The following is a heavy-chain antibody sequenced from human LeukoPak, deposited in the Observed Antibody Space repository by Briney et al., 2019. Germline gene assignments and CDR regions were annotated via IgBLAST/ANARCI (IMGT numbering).Heavy chain of an antibody. CDR2: IYYSGTT. D-gene: IGHD1-26*01. J-gene: IGHJ4*02. CDR1: GGSISSSNYH. Sequence: SETLSLTCTVSGGSISSSNYHWGWIRQPPGRGLEWIGTIYYSGTTYYNPSLKSRVTISVDTSKNQFSLTLSSMTAADTAVYYCARLTVGATAVDCWGQGTLVTVSS. CDR3: ARLTVGATAVDC. V-gene: IGHV4-39*01.